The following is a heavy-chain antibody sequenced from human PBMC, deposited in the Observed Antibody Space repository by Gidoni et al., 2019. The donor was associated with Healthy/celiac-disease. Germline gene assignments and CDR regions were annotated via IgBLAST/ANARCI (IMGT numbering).Heavy chain of an antibody. CDR1: GFTFSSYA. J-gene: IGHJ6*02. CDR3: AKDGDYGDYYYYGMDV. CDR2: ISGSGGST. V-gene: IGHV3-23*01. D-gene: IGHD4-17*01. Sequence: EVQLLESGGGLVQPGGSLRLSCASSGFTFSSYAMSWVLQAPGKGLEWVSAISGSGGSTYYADSVKGRFTISRDNSKNTLYLQMNSLRAEDTAVYYCAKDGDYGDYYYYGMDVWGQGTTVTVSS.